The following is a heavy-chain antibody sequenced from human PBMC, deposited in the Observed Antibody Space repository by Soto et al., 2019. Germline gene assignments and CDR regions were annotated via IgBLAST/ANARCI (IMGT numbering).Heavy chain of an antibody. J-gene: IGHJ6*02. CDR3: ARESGSPVTCYYSYGMDV. V-gene: IGHV3-53*01. CDR1: GFTVSSNY. D-gene: IGHD4-17*01. Sequence: GGSLRLSCAASGFTVSSNYMTWVRQAPGKGLEWVSVMYSGGRTYYADSVKGRFTISRDNSENTLYLQMHSLRVEDTAVYYCARESGSPVTCYYSYGMDVWGQGTTVTVSS. CDR2: MYSGGRT.